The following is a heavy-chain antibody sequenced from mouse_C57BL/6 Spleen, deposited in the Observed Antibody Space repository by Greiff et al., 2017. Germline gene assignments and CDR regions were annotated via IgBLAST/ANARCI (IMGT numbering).Heavy chain of an antibody. CDR3: ARSGDGYPDY. CDR2: ISYSGST. D-gene: IGHD2-3*01. V-gene: IGHV3-8*01. Sequence: EVKLLESGPGLAKPSQTLSLTCSVTGYSITSDYWNWIRKFPGNKLEYMGYISYSGSTYYNQSLKSRISITRDSSKNQYYLQLNSVATEDTTTYXCARSGDGYPDYWGQGTTLTVSA. CDR1: GYSITSDY. J-gene: IGHJ2*01.